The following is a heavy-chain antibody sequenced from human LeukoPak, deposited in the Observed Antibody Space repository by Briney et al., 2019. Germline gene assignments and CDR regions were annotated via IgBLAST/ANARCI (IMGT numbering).Heavy chain of an antibody. V-gene: IGHV3-21*01. D-gene: IGHD6-19*01. CDR2: ISGSSDYK. J-gene: IGHJ4*02. CDR1: GFTFSTYS. Sequence: GGSLGLSCAASGFTFSTYSMNWVSQAPGKGPEWVSSISGSSDYKYYADSVKGRFTISRDNAKNSLYLQMNSLRVEDTAVYYCARGPQWLAYDYWGQGTLVTVSS. CDR3: ARGPQWLAYDY.